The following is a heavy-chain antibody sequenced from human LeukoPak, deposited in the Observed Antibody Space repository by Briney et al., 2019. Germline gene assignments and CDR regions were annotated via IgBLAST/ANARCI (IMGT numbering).Heavy chain of an antibody. CDR2: ISWNGGST. CDR1: GFTFDDYG. D-gene: IGHD6-19*01. J-gene: IGHJ4*02. V-gene: IGHV3-20*01. Sequence: GGSLRLSCAASGFTFDDYGMSWVRQAPGKGLERVSGISWNGGSTGYADSVKGRFTISRDSAKNSLYLQMNSLRAEDTALYHCARDGSSGWYADYWGQGTLVTVSS. CDR3: ARDGSSGWYADY.